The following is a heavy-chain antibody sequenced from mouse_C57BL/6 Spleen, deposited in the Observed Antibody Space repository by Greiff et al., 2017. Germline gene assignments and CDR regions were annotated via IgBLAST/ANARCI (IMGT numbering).Heavy chain of an antibody. D-gene: IGHD4-1*01. CDR2: IYPRDGST. CDR3: ARKVWDVGKGFDY. CDR1: GYTFTSYD. V-gene: IGHV1-85*01. J-gene: IGHJ2*01. Sequence: LQESGPELVKPGASVKLSCKASGYTFTSYDINWVKQRPGQGLEWIGWIYPRDGSTKYNEKFKGKATLTVDTSSSTAYMELHSLTSADSAVYFCARKVWDVGKGFDYWGQGTTLTVAS.